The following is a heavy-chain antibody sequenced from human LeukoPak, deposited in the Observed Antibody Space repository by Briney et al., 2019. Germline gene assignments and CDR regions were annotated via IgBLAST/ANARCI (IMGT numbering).Heavy chain of an antibody. V-gene: IGHV1-18*01. CDR3: ARDGGVTTTPDY. J-gene: IGHJ4*02. CDR2: IGTYTGNR. D-gene: IGHD4-17*01. CDR1: GYTFTSLG. Sequence: ASVKVSCKASGYTFTSLGINWVRQAPGQGLEWMGWIGTYTGNRNFAQKFQGRVTLTTDASTSTVFMELRGLTSDDTAVYHCARDGGVTTTPDYWGQGTLVTVSS.